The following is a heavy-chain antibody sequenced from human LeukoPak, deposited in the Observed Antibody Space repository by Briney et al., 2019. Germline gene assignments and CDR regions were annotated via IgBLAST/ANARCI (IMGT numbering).Heavy chain of an antibody. Sequence: ASVKVSCKASGYTFTSYYMHWMRQAPGQGLEWMGIINPSGGSTSYAQKFQGRVTMTRDTSTSTVYMELSSLRSEDTAVYYCASGYTSYWYFDLWGRGTLVTVSS. V-gene: IGHV1-46*03. J-gene: IGHJ2*01. CDR1: GYTFTSYY. D-gene: IGHD5-12*01. CDR2: INPSGGST. CDR3: ASGYTSYWYFDL.